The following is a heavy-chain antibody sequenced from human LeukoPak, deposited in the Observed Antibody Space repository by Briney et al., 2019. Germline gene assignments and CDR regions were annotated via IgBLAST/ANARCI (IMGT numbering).Heavy chain of an antibody. D-gene: IGHD3-3*01. CDR1: GFTFSSYG. J-gene: IGHJ3*02. V-gene: IGHV3-33*06. Sequence: HSGGSLRLSCAASGFTFSSYGMHWVRQAPGKGLEWVAVIWYDGSNKYYADSVKGRFTISRDNSKNTLYLQMNSLRAEDTAVYYCAKAGRYDFWSGYRDGLGAFDIWGQGTMVTVSS. CDR3: AKAGRYDFWSGYRDGLGAFDI. CDR2: IWYDGSNK.